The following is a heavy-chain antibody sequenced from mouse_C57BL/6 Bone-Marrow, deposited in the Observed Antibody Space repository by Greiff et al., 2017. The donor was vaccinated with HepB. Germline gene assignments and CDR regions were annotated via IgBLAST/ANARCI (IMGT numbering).Heavy chain of an antibody. J-gene: IGHJ3*01. D-gene: IGHD2-2*01. CDR1: GYTFTSYW. CDR3: ARPLWLRRGFAY. Sequence: QVQLQQSGAELVKPGASVKLSCKASGYTFTSYWMHWVKQRPGQGLEWIGMIHPNSGSTNYNEQFKSKATLTVDKSSSTAYMQLSSLTSEDSAVYYCARPLWLRRGFAYWGQGTLVTVSA. CDR2: IHPNSGST. V-gene: IGHV1-64*01.